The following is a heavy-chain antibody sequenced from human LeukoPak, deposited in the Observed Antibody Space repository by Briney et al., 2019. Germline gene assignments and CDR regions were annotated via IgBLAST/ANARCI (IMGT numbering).Heavy chain of an antibody. CDR1: GFTFSSYG. V-gene: IGHV3-23*01. Sequence: PGGSLRLSCAGSGFTFSSYGMSWVRQAPGKGLEWVSCIRGSGTSTYYADSVKGRFTISRDNSKNTLYLQMNSLRAEDTAVYYCARSYGDCSPYFDYWGQGTLVTVSS. D-gene: IGHD4-17*01. CDR3: ARSYGDCSPYFDY. CDR2: IRGSGTST. J-gene: IGHJ4*02.